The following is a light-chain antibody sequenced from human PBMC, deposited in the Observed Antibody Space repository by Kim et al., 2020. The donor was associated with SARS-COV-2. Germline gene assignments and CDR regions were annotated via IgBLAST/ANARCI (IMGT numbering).Light chain of an antibody. Sequence: ATINCKSSRTVLSSSNNKNYLTWYQQRPGLPPKLLIYWASSREYGVPVRFSGSGSGTDFTLTISSLQAEDVAVYFCQQYFGAPLTFGGGTKVDIK. V-gene: IGKV4-1*01. CDR3: QQYFGAPLT. CDR1: RTVLSSSNNKNY. J-gene: IGKJ4*01. CDR2: WAS.